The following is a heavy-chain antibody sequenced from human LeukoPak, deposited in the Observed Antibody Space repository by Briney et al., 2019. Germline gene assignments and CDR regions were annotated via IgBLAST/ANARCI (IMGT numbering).Heavy chain of an antibody. D-gene: IGHD2-15*01. CDR2: INPNSGGT. CDR3: AREGFCRGGNCPVAY. J-gene: IGHJ4*02. CDR1: GYTFTSYG. Sequence: AASVKVSCKASGYTFTSYGISWARQAPGQGLEWMGWINPNSGGTNYAQKFQGRVSMTRDTSISTAYMELSRLRSDDTALYYCAREGFCRGGNCPVAYWGQGTLVTVSS. V-gene: IGHV1-2*02.